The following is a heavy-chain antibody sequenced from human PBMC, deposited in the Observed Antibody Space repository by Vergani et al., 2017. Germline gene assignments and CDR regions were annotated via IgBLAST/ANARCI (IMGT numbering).Heavy chain of an antibody. V-gene: IGHV3-23*04. Sequence: EVQLVESGGGLVQPGGSLKLSCAASGFTFSSYAMSWVRQAPGKGLEWVSAISGSGGSTYYADSVKGRFTISRDNSKNTLYLQMNSLRAEDTAVYYCAKAPAYYYGSGSYYSENYYFDYWGQGTLVTVSS. D-gene: IGHD3-10*01. CDR2: ISGSGGST. CDR1: GFTFSSYA. CDR3: AKAPAYYYGSGSYYSENYYFDY. J-gene: IGHJ4*02.